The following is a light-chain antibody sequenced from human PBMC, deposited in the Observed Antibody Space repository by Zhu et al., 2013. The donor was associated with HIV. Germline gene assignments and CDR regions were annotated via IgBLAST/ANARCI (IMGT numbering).Light chain of an antibody. CDR2: DAS. J-gene: IGKJ1*01. CDR3: QQYGNSPPWT. V-gene: IGKV3-15*01. Sequence: EIVMTQSPATLSVSPGDRATLSCRASQSVSSDLAWYQQKPGQAPRLLIYDASSRATGIPARFSGSGSGTDFTLTITSLQSEDFALYYCQQYGNSPPWTFGQGTKVEIK. CDR1: QSVSSD.